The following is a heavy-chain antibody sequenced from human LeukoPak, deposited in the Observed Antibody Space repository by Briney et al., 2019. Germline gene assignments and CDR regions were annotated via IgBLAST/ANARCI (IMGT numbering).Heavy chain of an antibody. J-gene: IGHJ4*02. CDR1: GFTFSSYW. CDR2: IRYDGSNK. D-gene: IGHD5-24*01. CDR3: AKVIGRDGYNSFDY. V-gene: IGHV3-30*02. Sequence: GGSLRLSCAASGFTFSSYWMHWVRQGPGKGLEWVAFIRYDGSNKEYADSMKGRFTISRDNSKNTLYLQMSNLRGEDTAVYYCAKVIGRDGYNSFDYWGQGTLVTVSS.